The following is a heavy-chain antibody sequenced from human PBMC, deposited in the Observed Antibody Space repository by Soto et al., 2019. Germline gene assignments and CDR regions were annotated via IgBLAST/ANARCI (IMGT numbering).Heavy chain of an antibody. CDR3: ASVAARQAVGY. CDR2: IRQDGNEI. CDR1: GFTFNSYW. Sequence: PGGSLRLSCVASGFTFNSYWMSWVRQAPGRGLEWVANIRQDGNEIYYVESEKGRFTISRDNAKNSLFLQMNSLRAEDTAVYFCASVAARQAVGYWGQGTLVTVSS. V-gene: IGHV3-7*05. J-gene: IGHJ4*02. D-gene: IGHD6-6*01.